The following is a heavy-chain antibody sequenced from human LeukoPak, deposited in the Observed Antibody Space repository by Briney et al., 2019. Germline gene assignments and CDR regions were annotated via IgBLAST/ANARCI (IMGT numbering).Heavy chain of an antibody. CDR2: ISGSGGST. CDR3: AKPRRDRNYDSSGYPSYFDY. Sequence: PGGSLRLSCAASGFTFSSYATSWVRQAPGKGLEWVSAISGSGGSTYYADSVKGRFTISRDNSKNTLYLQMNSLRAEDTAVYYCAKPRRDRNYDSSGYPSYFDYWGQGTLVTVSS. V-gene: IGHV3-23*01. CDR1: GFTFSSYA. J-gene: IGHJ4*02. D-gene: IGHD3-22*01.